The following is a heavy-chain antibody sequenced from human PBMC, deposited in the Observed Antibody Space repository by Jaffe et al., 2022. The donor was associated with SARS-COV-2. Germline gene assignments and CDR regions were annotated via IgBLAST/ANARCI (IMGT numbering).Heavy chain of an antibody. CDR1: GYSLTDYW. V-gene: IGHV5-10-1*03. CDR3: ARLDV. Sequence: VQLVQSGTEVKKPGESLRISCQASGYSLTDYWISWVRQMPGKGLEWMGNIDPTDSYTNYSPSFQGHVIISVDKSINTAYLQWYNLKASDTATYYCARLDVWGQGTTVSVS. CDR2: IDPTDSYT. J-gene: IGHJ6*02.